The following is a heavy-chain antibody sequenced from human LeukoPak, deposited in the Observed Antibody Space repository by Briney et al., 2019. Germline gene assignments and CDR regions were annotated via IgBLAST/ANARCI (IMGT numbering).Heavy chain of an antibody. CDR3: ARDGYYYDSCGYYVDY. CDR1: GFTFSSYA. D-gene: IGHD3-22*01. Sequence: GGSLRLSCAASGFTFSSYAMHWVRQAPGKGLEWVAVISYDGSNKYYADSVKGRFTISRDNSKNTLYLQMNNLRAEDTAVYYCARDGYYYDSCGYYVDYWGQGTLVTVSS. V-gene: IGHV3-30-3*01. J-gene: IGHJ4*02. CDR2: ISYDGSNK.